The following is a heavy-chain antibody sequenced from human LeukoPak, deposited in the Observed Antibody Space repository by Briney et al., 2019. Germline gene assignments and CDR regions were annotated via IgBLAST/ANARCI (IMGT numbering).Heavy chain of an antibody. Sequence: PSETLSLTCTVSGVSISSGSYYWSWIRQPAGKGLEWIGRIYTSGSTNYNPSLKSRVTISVDTSKNQFSLKLSSVTAADTAVYYCARGIVGAIPYWYFDLWGRGTLVTVSS. CDR1: GVSISSGSYY. J-gene: IGHJ2*01. CDR3: ARGIVGAIPYWYFDL. CDR2: IYTSGST. D-gene: IGHD1-26*01. V-gene: IGHV4-61*02.